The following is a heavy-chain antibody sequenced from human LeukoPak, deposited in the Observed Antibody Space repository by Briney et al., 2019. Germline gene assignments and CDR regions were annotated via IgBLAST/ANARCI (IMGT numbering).Heavy chain of an antibody. J-gene: IGHJ3*02. CDR3: VRSTSYYDTSGYSRGAFDI. V-gene: IGHV3-20*01. CDR1: GFTFDDYG. CDR2: INWNGGST. D-gene: IGHD3-22*01. Sequence: GGSLRLSCAASGFTFDDYGMSWVRQAPGKGLEWVSGINWNGGSTGYADSVKGGFTISRDNAKNSLYLLVNTLRAEDTALYHCVRSTSYYDTSGYSRGAFDIWGQGTMVTASS.